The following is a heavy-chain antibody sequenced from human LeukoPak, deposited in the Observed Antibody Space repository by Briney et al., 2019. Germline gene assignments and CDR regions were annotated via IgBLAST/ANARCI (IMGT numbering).Heavy chain of an antibody. CDR2: ISGSGGGT. CDR1: GFTFSSYA. D-gene: IGHD5-18*01. Sequence: GGSLRLSCAASGFTFSSYAMSWVRQAPGKGLEWVSAISGSGGGTYYADSVKGRFTISRDNSKNTLYLQMNSLRAEDTAVYYCAKDPSRGYSYGYRDYWGQGTLVTVSS. J-gene: IGHJ4*02. V-gene: IGHV3-23*01. CDR3: AKDPSRGYSYGYRDY.